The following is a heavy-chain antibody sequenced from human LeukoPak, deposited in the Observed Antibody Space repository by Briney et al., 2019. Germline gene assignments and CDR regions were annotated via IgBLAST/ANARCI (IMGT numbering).Heavy chain of an antibody. CDR1: GGSISSGGYS. D-gene: IGHD3-10*01. V-gene: IGHV4-30-2*01. J-gene: IGHJ6*02. CDR2: IYHSGST. Sequence: SQTLSLTCAVSGGSISSGGYSWSWIRQPPGKGLEWIGYIYHSGSTYYNPSLKSRVTISVDRSKNQFSLKLSSVTAADTAVYYCASVNGGEDYYYYGMDVWGQGTTVTVSS. CDR3: ASVNGGEDYYYYGMDV.